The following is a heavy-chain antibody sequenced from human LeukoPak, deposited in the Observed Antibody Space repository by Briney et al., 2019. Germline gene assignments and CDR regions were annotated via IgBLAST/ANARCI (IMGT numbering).Heavy chain of an antibody. CDR2: IKSKTDGGTS. V-gene: IGHV3-15*01. CDR1: GFTFSNAW. J-gene: IGHJ4*02. Sequence: GSLRLSCAASGFTFSNAWMSWVRQAPGKGLEWVGRIKSKTDGGTSDYAAPGKGRFTISRDDSKNTLYLQMNSLKTEDTAVYYCTTVTGVPAAIHYNYWGQGTLVTVSS. CDR3: TTVTGVPAAIHYNY. D-gene: IGHD2-2*02.